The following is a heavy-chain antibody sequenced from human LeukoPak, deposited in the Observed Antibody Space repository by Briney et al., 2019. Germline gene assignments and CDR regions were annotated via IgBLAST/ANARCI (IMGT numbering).Heavy chain of an antibody. D-gene: IGHD6-6*01. CDR3: AGDRLSTWQLAQD. J-gene: IGHJ4*02. V-gene: IGHV3-66*02. CDR2: INNGGST. Sequence: GGSLTLSCAASGFSVSSYYMSWVRQAPGRGLEWVSVINNGGSTYYADSVKGRFTISRDNSKNTLYYQMNSLGAEDTAVYYCAGDRLSTWQLAQDWGQGTLVTVSS. CDR1: GFSVSSYY.